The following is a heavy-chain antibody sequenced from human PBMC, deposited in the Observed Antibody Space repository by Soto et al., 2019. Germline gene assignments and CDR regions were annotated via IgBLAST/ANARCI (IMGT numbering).Heavy chain of an antibody. Sequence: QVQLVQSGAEVMKPGASVKVSCKASGYTFTSYYMHWLRQAPGQGLEWVGFFNPASTGTTHAQKFQGRVTMTKDTYASTAYLEVSSLSSEDTAIYYCARETGYGGSYTFGMDVWGQGTTVTVSS. CDR1: GYTFTSYY. CDR3: ARETGYGGSYTFGMDV. V-gene: IGHV1-46*01. CDR2: FNPASTGT. J-gene: IGHJ6*02. D-gene: IGHD1-26*01.